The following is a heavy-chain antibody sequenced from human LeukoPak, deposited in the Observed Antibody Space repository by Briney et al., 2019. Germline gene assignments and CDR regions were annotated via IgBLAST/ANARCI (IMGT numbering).Heavy chain of an antibody. CDR2: IYYSGST. D-gene: IGHD3-10*01. J-gene: IGHJ1*01. V-gene: IGHV4-4*02. CDR1: GGSISSSNW. Sequence: SSGTLSLTCAVSGGSISSSNWWSWVRQPPGKGLEWIGYIYYSGSTNYDPSLKSRVTISVDTSKNQFSLKLSSVTAADTAVYYCAREVPHTYYYGLWGQGTLVTVSS. CDR3: AREVPHTYYYGL.